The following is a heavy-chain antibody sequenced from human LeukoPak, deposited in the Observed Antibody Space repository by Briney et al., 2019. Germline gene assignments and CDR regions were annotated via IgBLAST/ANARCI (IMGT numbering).Heavy chain of an antibody. CDR3: ATGHGYDSSGSLDY. CDR2: FDPEDGET. V-gene: IGHV1-24*01. Sequence: ASVKVSCEVSGYTLTELSMHWVRQAPGKGLEWMGGFDPEDGETIYAQKFQGRVTMTEDTFTDTAYMELSSLRSEDTAVYYCATGHGYDSSGSLDYWGQGTLVTVSS. D-gene: IGHD3-22*01. J-gene: IGHJ4*02. CDR1: GYTLTELS.